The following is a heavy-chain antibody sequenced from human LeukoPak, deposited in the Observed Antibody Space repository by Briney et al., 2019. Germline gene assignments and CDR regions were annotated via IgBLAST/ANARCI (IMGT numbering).Heavy chain of an antibody. D-gene: IGHD6-19*01. V-gene: IGHV6-1*01. J-gene: IGHJ2*01. CDR2: TYYRSKWYN. Sequence: SQTLSLTCAISGDSFSSNSAAWNWIRQSPSRGLEWLGRTYYRSKWYNDYAVSVKSRITINPDTSKNQFSLQLNSVTPEDTAVYYCAREVQVWGVAVAGMHWYFDLWGRGTLVTVSS. CDR3: AREVQVWGVAVAGMHWYFDL. CDR1: GDSFSSNSAA.